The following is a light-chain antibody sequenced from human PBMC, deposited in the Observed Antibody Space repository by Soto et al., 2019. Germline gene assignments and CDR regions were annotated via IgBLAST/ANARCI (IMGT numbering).Light chain of an antibody. CDR1: SSNVGSYT. V-gene: IGLV1-44*01. CDR3: AAWDDSLNGYV. J-gene: IGLJ1*01. CDR2: GNN. Sequence: HSVLTXPPSASGTPGQRVTISCSGSSSNVGSYTVNWYQQLPGTAPKLLIYGNNQRPSGVPDRFSGSKSGTSASLAISGLHSEDEADYYCAAWDDSLNGYVFGTGTKVTVL.